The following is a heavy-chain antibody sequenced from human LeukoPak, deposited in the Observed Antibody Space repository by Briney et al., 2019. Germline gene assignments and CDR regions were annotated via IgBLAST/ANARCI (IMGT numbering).Heavy chain of an antibody. Sequence: SETLSLTCTVSGGSIISYYWSWIRQPPGKGLEWMAYIYYNRKSLYNPALKSRVTISVDTSKNQFSLKVSSVTAADTAVYYCARQGSGPKAWVDYWGQGTLVTVSS. D-gene: IGHD3-16*01. J-gene: IGHJ4*02. CDR3: ARQGSGPKAWVDY. V-gene: IGHV4-59*08. CDR2: IYYNRKS. CDR1: GGSIISYY.